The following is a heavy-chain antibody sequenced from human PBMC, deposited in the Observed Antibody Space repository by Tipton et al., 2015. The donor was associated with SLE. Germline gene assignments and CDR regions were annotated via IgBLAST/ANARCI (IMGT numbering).Heavy chain of an antibody. Sequence: SLRLSCAASGFTFSSYSMNWVRQAPEKGLEWVSSISSSSSYIYYADSVKGRFTISRDNAKASLYLQMNSLRAEDTAMYYCARDEAGTRVTLYWGQGTLVTVSP. CDR2: ISSSSSYI. D-gene: IGHD6-13*01. CDR3: ARDEAGTRVTLY. V-gene: IGHV3-21*01. J-gene: IGHJ4*02. CDR1: GFTFSSYS.